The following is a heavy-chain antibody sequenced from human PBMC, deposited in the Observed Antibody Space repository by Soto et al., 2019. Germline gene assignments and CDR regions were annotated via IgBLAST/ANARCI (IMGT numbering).Heavy chain of an antibody. J-gene: IGHJ6*02. D-gene: IGHD3-10*01. V-gene: IGHV4-59*01. CDR1: GCSISSYY. CDR3: ARGGSGVRGVTNYYYYYGMDV. CDR2: IYYSGST. Sequence: SETLSLTCTVSGCSISSYYWSWIRQPPGKGLEWIGYIYYSGSTNYNPSLKSRVTISVDTSKNQFSLKLSSVTAADTAVYYCARGGSGVRGVTNYYYYYGMDVWGQGTTVTVSS.